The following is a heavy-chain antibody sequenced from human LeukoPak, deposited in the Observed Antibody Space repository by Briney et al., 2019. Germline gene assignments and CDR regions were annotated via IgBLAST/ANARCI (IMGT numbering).Heavy chain of an antibody. Sequence: GGSLRVSCAASGFTFSTYAMSWVRQAPGKGLEWVSRISGSGESIYYADSVKGRFTISRDNSKNTLYLQMNSLRAEDTAVYYCAKLGMYSGTSYWGQGTLVTVSS. J-gene: IGHJ4*02. CDR2: ISGSGESI. D-gene: IGHD1-26*01. CDR1: GFTFSTYA. CDR3: AKLGMYSGTSY. V-gene: IGHV3-23*01.